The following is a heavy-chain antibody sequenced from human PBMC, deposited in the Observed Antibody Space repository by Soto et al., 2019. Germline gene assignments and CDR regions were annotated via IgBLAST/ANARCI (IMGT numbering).Heavy chain of an antibody. V-gene: IGHV3-7*01. J-gene: IGHJ3*02. CDR2: IKQDGTEK. CDR1: GFTFSRYW. CDR3: ARGDTPMITGVDSFDI. Sequence: HPGGSLRLSCAASGFTFSRYWMNWVRQAPGKGLEWVANIKQDGTEKNYVDSVKGRFTISRDNAKNSLYLQMDSLRAEDTAVYFCARGDTPMITGVDSFDIWGQGTLVTVSS. D-gene: IGHD5-18*01.